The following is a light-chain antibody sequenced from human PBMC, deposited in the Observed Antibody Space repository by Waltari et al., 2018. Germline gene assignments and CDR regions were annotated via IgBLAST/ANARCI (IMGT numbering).Light chain of an antibody. CDR3: LLHCGGDQLV. J-gene: IGLJ3*02. CDR1: TGPVASGHY. CDR2: SST. Sequence: QTVVTQEPSLTVSPGGTVTLTCTSSTGPVASGHYPSWFQQMPGQAPRALIFSSTIKYSWTPARFSGSLLGGKAALTLSSVQPEDEADYYCLLHCGGDQLVFGGGTRLTVL. V-gene: IGLV7-43*01.